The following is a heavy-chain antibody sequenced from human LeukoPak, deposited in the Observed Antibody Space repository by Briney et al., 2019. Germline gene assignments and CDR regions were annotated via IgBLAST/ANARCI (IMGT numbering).Heavy chain of an antibody. CDR3: ARLGVGASGSYYNAIDY. Sequence: GESLKISCKGSGYRFTSYWIGWVRQMPGKGLEWMGIIYPDDSDTRYSPSFQGQVTISVDKSISTAYLQWSSLKASASDTAMYYCARLGVGASGSYYNAIDYXXXGTLVTVSS. D-gene: IGHD3-10*01. CDR1: GYRFTSYW. V-gene: IGHV5-51*01. CDR2: IYPDDSDT. J-gene: IGHJ4*02.